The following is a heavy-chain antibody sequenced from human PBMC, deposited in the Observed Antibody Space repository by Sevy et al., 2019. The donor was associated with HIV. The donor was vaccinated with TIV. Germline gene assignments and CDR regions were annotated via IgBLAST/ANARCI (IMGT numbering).Heavy chain of an antibody. J-gene: IGHJ4*02. CDR2: ISYDGSNK. Sequence: GGSLRLSCAASGFTFSSYGMHWVRQAPGKGLEWVAVISYDGSNKYYAASVKGRFTISRDNSKNTLYLQMNSLRAEDTAVYYCAKSGRGVAARPTPFDYWGQGTLVTVS. CDR1: GFTFSSYG. V-gene: IGHV3-30*18. CDR3: AKSGRGVAARPTPFDY. D-gene: IGHD6-6*01.